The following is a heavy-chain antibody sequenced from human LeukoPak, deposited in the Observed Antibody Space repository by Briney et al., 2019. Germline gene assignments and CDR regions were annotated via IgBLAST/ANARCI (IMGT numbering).Heavy chain of an antibody. CDR1: GGTFSSYA. CDR3: ARVRSAPSLRSPFDP. Sequence: GSSVKVSCKASGGTFSSYAISWVRQAPGQGLEWMGGIIPIFGTANYAQKFQGRVTITTDESTSTAYMELSSLRSEDTAVYYCARVRSAPSLRSPFDPWGQGTLVTVSS. V-gene: IGHV1-69*05. CDR2: IIPIFGTA. J-gene: IGHJ5*02. D-gene: IGHD3-3*01.